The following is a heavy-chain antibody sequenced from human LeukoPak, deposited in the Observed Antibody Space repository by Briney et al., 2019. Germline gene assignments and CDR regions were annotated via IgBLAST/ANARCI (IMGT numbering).Heavy chain of an antibody. J-gene: IGHJ2*01. CDR3: ARVDSSGYYLNWYFDL. V-gene: IGHV4-59*01. Sequence: SETLSLTCTVSGGSISSYYWSWIRQPPGKGLEWIGYIYYSGGTNYNPSLKSRVTISVDTSKNQFSLKLSSVTAADTAVYYCARVDSSGYYLNWYFDLWGRGTLVTVSS. CDR1: GGSISSYY. D-gene: IGHD3-22*01. CDR2: IYYSGGT.